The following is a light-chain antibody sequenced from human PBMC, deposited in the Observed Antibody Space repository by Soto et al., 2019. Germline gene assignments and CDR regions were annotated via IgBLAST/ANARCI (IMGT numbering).Light chain of an antibody. CDR3: QQSNSSPYT. CDR1: QSINSY. CDR2: GAS. Sequence: DIQMNQSPSSLSASVGDRVTITCRASQSINSYLNWYQQKPGKAPKLLIYGASSLQSGVPSRFSGSGSGTDFTLTISSLQPEDFATYYCQQSNSSPYTFGQGTKLEIK. V-gene: IGKV1-39*01. J-gene: IGKJ2*01.